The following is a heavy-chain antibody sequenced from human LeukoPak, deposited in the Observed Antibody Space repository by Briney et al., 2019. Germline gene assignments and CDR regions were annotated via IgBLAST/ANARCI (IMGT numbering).Heavy chain of an antibody. CDR2: ISSSGGST. CDR3: VKSGPHCSGGGNCYFDY. CDR1: GLTFSSYA. J-gene: IGHJ4*02. Sequence: GGSLRLSCSASGLTFSSYAMHWVRQAPGKGLQYVSGISSSGGSTDYADSVKGRFTISRDNFKNTLYLQMSSLRPEDTAVYYCVKSGPHCSGGGNCYFDYWGQGTLVTVSS. D-gene: IGHD2-15*01. V-gene: IGHV3-64D*06.